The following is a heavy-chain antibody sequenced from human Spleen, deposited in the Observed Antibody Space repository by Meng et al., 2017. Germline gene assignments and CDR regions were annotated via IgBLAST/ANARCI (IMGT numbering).Heavy chain of an antibody. CDR3: ASQVFSGLNWFGP. D-gene: IGHD3-10*01. J-gene: IGHJ5*02. CDR1: CCTFRCSY. V-gene: IGHV4-34*01. CDR2: IYHSGNT. Sequence: QCGAWLCNPSDAPSLTFAVYCCTFRCSYLRWIRQPPGKWLEWIWEIYHSGNTNYNPSLKSRVTMSVDKSKNQFSLKLSSVTAADTAVYYCASQVFSGLNWFGPWGQGTLVTVSS.